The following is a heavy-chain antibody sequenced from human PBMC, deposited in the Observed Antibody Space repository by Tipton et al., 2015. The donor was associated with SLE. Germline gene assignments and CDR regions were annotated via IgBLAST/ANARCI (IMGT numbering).Heavy chain of an antibody. CDR3: AGDSVAYDAFDI. V-gene: IGHV1-18*01. CDR2: ISAYNGNT. Sequence: QSGPEVKKPGASVKVSCKASGYTFTSYGISWVRQATGQGLEWMGWISAYNGNTNYAQMLQGRVTMATDTSTSTAYMELRSLRSDDTAEYYCAGDSVAYDAFDIWGQGTMVTVSS. J-gene: IGHJ3*02. CDR1: GYTFTSYG.